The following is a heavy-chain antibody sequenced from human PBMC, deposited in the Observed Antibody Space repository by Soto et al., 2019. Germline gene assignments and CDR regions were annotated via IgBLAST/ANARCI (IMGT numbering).Heavy chain of an antibody. CDR3: ARGDIVLVPAGVLANDGQLRL. J-gene: IGHJ3*01. Sequence: ASVKVSCKASGGTFSSYAISWVRQAPGQGLEWMGGIIPIFGTANYAQKFQGRVTITADESTSTAYMELSSLRSEDTAVYYCARGDIVLVPAGVLANDGQLRLWGQGTMVTVSS. CDR2: IIPIFGTA. D-gene: IGHD2-2*01. CDR1: GGTFSSYA. V-gene: IGHV1-69*13.